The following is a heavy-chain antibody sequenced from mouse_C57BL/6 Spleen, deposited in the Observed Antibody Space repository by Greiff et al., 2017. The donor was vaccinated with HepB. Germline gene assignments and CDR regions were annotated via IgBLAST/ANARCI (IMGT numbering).Heavy chain of an antibody. J-gene: IGHJ2*01. CDR2: ISNLAYSI. CDR3: ARQGDYYGSSSYFDY. V-gene: IGHV5-15*01. D-gene: IGHD1-1*01. Sequence: EVMLMESGGGLVQPGGSLKLSCAASGFTFSDYGMAWVRQAPRKGPEWVAFISNLAYSIYYADTVTGRFTISRENAKNTLYLEMSSLRSEDTAMYYCARQGDYYGSSSYFDYWGQGTTLTVSS. CDR1: GFTFSDYG.